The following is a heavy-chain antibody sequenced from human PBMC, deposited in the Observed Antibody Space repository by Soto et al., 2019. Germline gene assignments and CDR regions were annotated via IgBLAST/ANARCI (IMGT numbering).Heavy chain of an antibody. Sequence: SETLSLTCTVSGGSISSSSCYWGWIRQPPGKGLEWIGSIFYSGSTYYNPSLKSRVTISVDTSKNQFSPKLSSVTAADTAVYYCARHLTYCSAGSCYSDFPYYGMDVWGQGTTVTVSS. CDR2: IFYSGST. D-gene: IGHD2-15*01. CDR1: GGSISSSSCY. CDR3: ARHLTYCSAGSCYSDFPYYGMDV. J-gene: IGHJ6*02. V-gene: IGHV4-39*01.